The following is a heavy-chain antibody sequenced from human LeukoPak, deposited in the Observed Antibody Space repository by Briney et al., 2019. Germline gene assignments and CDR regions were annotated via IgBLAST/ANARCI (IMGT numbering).Heavy chain of an antibody. J-gene: IGHJ4*02. CDR2: ISSNGGST. D-gene: IGHD3-22*01. CDR3: AREYSSGYYRTFDF. CDR1: GFTFSSYA. V-gene: IGHV3-64*01. Sequence: PGGSLRLSCAASGFTFSSYAMHWVRQAPGKGLEYVSAISSNGGSTYYANSVKGRFTISRDNSKDTLYLQMGSLRAEDTAVYYCAREYSSGYYRTFDFWGQGTLVTVSS.